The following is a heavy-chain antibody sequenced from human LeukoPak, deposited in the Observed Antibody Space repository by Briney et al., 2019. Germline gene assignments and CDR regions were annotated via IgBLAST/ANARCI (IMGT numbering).Heavy chain of an antibody. Sequence: PSETLSLTCAISGHSSARGYYWAWFRQSPGKGLDWIATFFQSEKSFYNASLKSRVIMSLDTSKGQFSLNLTSVTAADTAVYYCARVLPVPYLLDSWGQGTHVTVSS. CDR1: GHSSARGYY. J-gene: IGHJ4*02. D-gene: IGHD2/OR15-2a*01. CDR2: FFQSEKS. CDR3: ARVLPVPYLLDS. V-gene: IGHV4-38-2*01.